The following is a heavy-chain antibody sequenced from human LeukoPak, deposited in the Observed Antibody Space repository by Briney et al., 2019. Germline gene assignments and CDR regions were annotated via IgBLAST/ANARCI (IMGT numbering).Heavy chain of an antibody. Sequence: RGGSLRLSCAASGFTFNTYGMHWVRQAPGKGLEWVAFIQYDGTIKYYGDSVKGRFTISRDNSKNTLYLQMNSLRAEDTAIYYCARDSGSGWYEAHFDPWGQGTLVTASS. CDR1: GFTFNTYG. CDR3: ARDSGSGWYEAHFDP. J-gene: IGHJ5*02. CDR2: IQYDGTIK. D-gene: IGHD6-19*01. V-gene: IGHV3-30*02.